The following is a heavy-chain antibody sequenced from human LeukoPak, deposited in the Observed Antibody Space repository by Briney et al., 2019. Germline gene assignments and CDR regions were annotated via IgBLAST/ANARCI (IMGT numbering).Heavy chain of an antibody. Sequence: ASVKVSCKASGGSFSRYSISWVRQAPGQGLEWMGGIIPIFGTANYAQKFQGRVTITTDESTSTAYMELSSLRSEDTAVYYCARRRRRSSSEDYWGQGTLVTVSS. CDR1: GGSFSRYS. J-gene: IGHJ4*02. D-gene: IGHD6-6*01. V-gene: IGHV1-69*05. CDR2: IIPIFGTA. CDR3: ARRRRRSSSEDY.